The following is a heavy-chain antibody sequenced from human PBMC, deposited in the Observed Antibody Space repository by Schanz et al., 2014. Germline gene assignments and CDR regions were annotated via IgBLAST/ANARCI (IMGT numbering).Heavy chain of an antibody. J-gene: IGHJ4*02. D-gene: IGHD1-26*01. CDR1: GASISFYD. CDR3: ARQGDVYRLDY. CDR2: IYHSGSP. Sequence: QVQLQESGPGLVKPSETLSLTCTVSGASISFYDWNWIRQSPGKGLEWIGYIYHSGSPIYNPSLQGRVTIPIDTPKTHFSRKRGFVPAADTAMYFCARQGDVYRLDYWGQGTLVTVTS. V-gene: IGHV4-59*08.